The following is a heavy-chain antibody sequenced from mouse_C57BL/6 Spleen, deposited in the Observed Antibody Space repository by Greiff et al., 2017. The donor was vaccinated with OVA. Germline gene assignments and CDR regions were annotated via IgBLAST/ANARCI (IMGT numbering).Heavy chain of an antibody. Sequence: VQVVESGAELVKPGASVKMSCKASGYTFTSYWITWVKQRPGQGLEWIGDIYPGSGSTNYNEKFKSKATLTVDTSSSTAYMQLSSLTSEDSAVYYCANYGSSYGYAMDYWGQGTSVTVSS. CDR1: GYTFTSYW. CDR3: ANYGSSYGYAMDY. CDR2: IYPGSGST. V-gene: IGHV1-55*01. D-gene: IGHD1-1*01. J-gene: IGHJ4*01.